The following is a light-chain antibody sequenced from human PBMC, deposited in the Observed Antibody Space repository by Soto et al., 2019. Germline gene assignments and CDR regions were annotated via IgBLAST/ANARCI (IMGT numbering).Light chain of an antibody. Sequence: EIAMTQSPATLSVSPGQRATLSCRASQNVNSNLAWYQQKPGHAPSLLMYNVSTRATGFPARFSGSRSGTEFTLTISSLQSEDSAIYYCQQYNTLNTFGQGTKLEIK. V-gene: IGKV3-15*01. CDR3: QQYNTLNT. J-gene: IGKJ2*01. CDR1: QNVNSN. CDR2: NVS.